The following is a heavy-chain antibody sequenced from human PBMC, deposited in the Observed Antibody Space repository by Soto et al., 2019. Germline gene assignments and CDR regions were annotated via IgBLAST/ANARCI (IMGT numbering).Heavy chain of an antibody. V-gene: IGHV4-31*03. Sequence: QVQLQESGPGLVNPSQTLSLTCTVSGGSISSGGYYWSWIRQHPGKGLEWIGYIYYSGNTYYNPSLKSRVTISVDTAKNQFSLQLSSVTAADTAVYYCARAADYGGNWFDPWGQGTLVTVSS. CDR2: IYYSGNT. CDR1: GGSISSGGYY. D-gene: IGHD4-17*01. CDR3: ARAADYGGNWFDP. J-gene: IGHJ5*02.